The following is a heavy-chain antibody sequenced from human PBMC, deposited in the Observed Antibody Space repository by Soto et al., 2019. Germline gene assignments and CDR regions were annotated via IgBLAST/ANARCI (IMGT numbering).Heavy chain of an antibody. D-gene: IGHD4-17*01. V-gene: IGHV1-69*02. Sequence: QVQLVQSGAEVKKPGSSVKVSCKASGGTFSSYTISWVRQAPGQGLEWMGRIIPILGIANYAQKFQGRVTITADKSTSTAYMELSSLRSEDTAVYYCARSGITVTPPTYYYYGMDVWGQGTTVTVSS. CDR2: IIPILGIA. CDR3: ARSGITVTPPTYYYYGMDV. J-gene: IGHJ6*02. CDR1: GGTFSSYT.